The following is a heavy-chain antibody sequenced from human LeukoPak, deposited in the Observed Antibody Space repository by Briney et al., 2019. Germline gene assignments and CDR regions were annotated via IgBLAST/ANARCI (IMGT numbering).Heavy chain of an antibody. Sequence: GASVKVSCKASGYTFTSYGISWVRQAPGQGLEWMGWISAYNGNTNYAQKLQGRVTMTTDTSTSTAYMELRSLRSDDTAVYYCARDRLLLWFGETEFTDNWFDPWGQGTLVAVSS. V-gene: IGHV1-18*01. J-gene: IGHJ5*02. CDR1: GYTFTSYG. CDR3: ARDRLLLWFGETEFTDNWFDP. CDR2: ISAYNGNT. D-gene: IGHD3-10*01.